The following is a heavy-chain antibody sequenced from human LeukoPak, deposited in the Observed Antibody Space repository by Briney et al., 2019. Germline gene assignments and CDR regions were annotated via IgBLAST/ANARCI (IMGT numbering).Heavy chain of an antibody. J-gene: IGHJ4*02. CDR3: AGGSGWLIDY. D-gene: IGHD6-19*01. V-gene: IGHV3-7*04. Sequence: GGSLRLSCAASGFTFSGFWMSWVRQAPGKGLQWVANIKKDGSEKYYVDSVKGRFTISRDNAKNSVYLQMNSLRAEDTAVYYCAGGSGWLIDYWGQGTLVTVAS. CDR2: IKKDGSEK. CDR1: GFTFSGFW.